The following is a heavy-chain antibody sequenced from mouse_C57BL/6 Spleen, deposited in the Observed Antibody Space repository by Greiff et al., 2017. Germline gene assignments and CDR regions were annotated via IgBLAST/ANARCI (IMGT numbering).Heavy chain of an antibody. Sequence: QVQLQQSGAELVKPGASVQMSCKASGYTFTTYPIEWMKQNHGKSLEWIGNFHPYNDDTKYNEKFKGKATLTVEKSSSTVYLELSRLTSDDPAVYYCAIGGYDYDDPPFDYWGQGTTLTVSS. CDR2: FHPYNDDT. CDR3: AIGGYDYDDPPFDY. J-gene: IGHJ2*01. CDR1: GYTFTTYP. D-gene: IGHD2-4*01. V-gene: IGHV1-47*01.